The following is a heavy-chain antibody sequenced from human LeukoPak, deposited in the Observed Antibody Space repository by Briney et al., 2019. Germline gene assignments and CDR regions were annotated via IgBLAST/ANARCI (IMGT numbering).Heavy chain of an antibody. CDR1: GFTFRNYG. CDR3: ARDKYFDSTTYYPRFDY. Sequence: PGTSLKLSCAASGFTFRNYGIHWGRQAPGKGLEWVATVWNDGNNAESVKGRFTISKDNAKTSLYLQMTSLRAEDTAVYYCARDKYFDSTTYYPRFDYWGQGILVTVSS. CDR2: VWNDGN. D-gene: IGHD3-22*01. J-gene: IGHJ4*02. V-gene: IGHV3-33*01.